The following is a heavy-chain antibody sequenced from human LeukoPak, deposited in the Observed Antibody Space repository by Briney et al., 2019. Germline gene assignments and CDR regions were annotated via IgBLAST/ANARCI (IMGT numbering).Heavy chain of an antibody. Sequence: GSLRLSCAASGFTFSNAWMTWIRQPPGKGLEWIGDINHSGSSNYNPSLKSRVTISVDTSKNQFSLKLSSVTAADTAVYYCARGRGYSSGWGAWYYGMDVWGQGTTVTVSS. CDR2: INHSGSS. CDR1: GFTFSNAW. J-gene: IGHJ6*02. CDR3: ARGRGYSSGWGAWYYGMDV. D-gene: IGHD6-19*01. V-gene: IGHV4-34*01.